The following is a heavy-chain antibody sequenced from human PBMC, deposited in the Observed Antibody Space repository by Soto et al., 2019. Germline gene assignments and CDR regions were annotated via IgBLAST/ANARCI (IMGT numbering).Heavy chain of an antibody. J-gene: IGHJ4*02. CDR2: IYYSGST. Sequence: SETLSLTCTVSGGSISSYYWSWIRQPPGKGLEWIGYIYYSGSTNYNPSLKSRVTISVDTSKNQFSLKLSSVTAADTAVYYCAGWGSVGILDYGGRGALATVS. D-gene: IGHD3-16*01. CDR3: AGWGSVGILDY. V-gene: IGHV4-59*01. CDR1: GGSISSYY.